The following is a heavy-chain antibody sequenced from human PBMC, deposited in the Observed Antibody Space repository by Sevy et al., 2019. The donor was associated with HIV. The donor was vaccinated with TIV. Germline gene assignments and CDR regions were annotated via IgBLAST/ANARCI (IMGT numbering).Heavy chain of an antibody. CDR1: GGSINSDSYY. D-gene: IGHD2-21*02. Sequence: SETLSLTCTVSGGSINSDSYYWGWIRQPPGKGLEWIGNIYYSGTTYYNPSLKSRVTISVDTSKNQFSLRLSSVPAADTAVYYCARFEYGDYVSHFEYWGQGTLVTVSS. J-gene: IGHJ4*02. CDR3: ARFEYGDYVSHFEY. CDR2: IYYSGTT. V-gene: IGHV4-39*01.